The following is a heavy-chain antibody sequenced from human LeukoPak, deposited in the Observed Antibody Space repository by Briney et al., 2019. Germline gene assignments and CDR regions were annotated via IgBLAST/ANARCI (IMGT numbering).Heavy chain of an antibody. CDR1: GGSISSYY. D-gene: IGHD6-13*01. CDR3: AGTDSSSWFDY. CDR2: IYYSGST. V-gene: IGHV4-59*01. J-gene: IGHJ4*02. Sequence: PSETLSLTCTVSGGSISSYYWSWIRQPPGKGLEWTGYIYYSGSTNYNPSLKSRVTISVDTSKNQFSLKLSSVTAADTAVYYCAGTDSSSWFDYWGQGTLVTVSS.